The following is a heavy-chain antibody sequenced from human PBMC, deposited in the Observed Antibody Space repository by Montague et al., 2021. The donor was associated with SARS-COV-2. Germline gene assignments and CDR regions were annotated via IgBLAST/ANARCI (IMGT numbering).Heavy chain of an antibody. CDR2: INHSGST. D-gene: IGHD5-24*01. CDR1: GGSFSGYY. J-gene: IGHJ6*02. Sequence: SETLSLTCAVYGGSFSGYYWSWIRQPPGKGLEWIGEINHSGSTNYNPFLKSRVTISVDTSKNQFSLKLSSVTAADTAVYYCARRGYSYYYYGMDVWGQGTTVTVSS. CDR3: ARRGYSYYYYGMDV. V-gene: IGHV4-34*01.